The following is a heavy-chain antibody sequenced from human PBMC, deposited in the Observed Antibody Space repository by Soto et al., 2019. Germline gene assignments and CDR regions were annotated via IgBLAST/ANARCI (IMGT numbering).Heavy chain of an antibody. V-gene: IGHV3-30-3*01. CDR3: ARDGGSSSWPLDY. Sequence: GGSLRLSCAASGFTLSSYAMHWVRQAPGKGLEWVAVISYDGSNKYYADSVKGRFTISRDNSKNTLYLQMNSLRAEDTAVYYCARDGGSSSWPLDYWGQGTLVTVSS. J-gene: IGHJ4*02. CDR2: ISYDGSNK. CDR1: GFTLSSYA. D-gene: IGHD6-13*01.